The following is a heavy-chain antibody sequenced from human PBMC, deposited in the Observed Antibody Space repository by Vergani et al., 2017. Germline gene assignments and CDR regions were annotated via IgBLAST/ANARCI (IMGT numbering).Heavy chain of an antibody. V-gene: IGHV1-58*01. D-gene: IGHD3-10*01. Sequence: QMQLVQSGPEVKKPGPSVKVSCKASGFTFTSSAVQWVRQARGQRLEWIGWIVVGSGNTNYAKKFQERVPITREMSTSTAYMELSSLRSEDTAVYYCASVVAWSYLLRHYGMDVWGQGTTVTVSS. CDR2: IVVGSGNT. CDR3: ASVVAWSYLLRHYGMDV. CDR1: GFTFTSSA. J-gene: IGHJ6*02.